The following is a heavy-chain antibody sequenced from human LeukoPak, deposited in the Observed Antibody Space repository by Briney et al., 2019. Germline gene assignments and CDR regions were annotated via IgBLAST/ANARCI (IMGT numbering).Heavy chain of an antibody. Sequence: GGSLRLSCAASGFTFSNAWMSWVRQAPGKGLEWVGRIKSKTDGGTTDYAAPVKGRFTISRDDSKNTLYLQMNSLKTEDTAVYYCTTDPLNIAAAGTGYYYYYMDVWGKGTTVTVSS. CDR3: TTDPLNIAAAGTGYYYYYMDV. J-gene: IGHJ6*03. CDR1: GFTFSNAW. V-gene: IGHV3-15*01. D-gene: IGHD6-13*01. CDR2: IKSKTDGGTT.